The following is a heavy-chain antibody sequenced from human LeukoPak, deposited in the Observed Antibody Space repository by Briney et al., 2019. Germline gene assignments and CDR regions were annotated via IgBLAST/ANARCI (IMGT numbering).Heavy chain of an antibody. J-gene: IGHJ5*01. Sequence: PSETLSLTCAVYGGSFSGHYWTWIRQPPGKGLEWIGEIDHTGRSTYNPSLTSRVTISKDSSKNQFSLSLGSVNAADTAVYFCARGENSGSYFSYFDSWAQGTPVTVSS. CDR2: IDHTGRS. V-gene: IGHV4-34*01. CDR1: GGSFSGHY. CDR3: ARGENSGSYFSYFDS. D-gene: IGHD3-10*01.